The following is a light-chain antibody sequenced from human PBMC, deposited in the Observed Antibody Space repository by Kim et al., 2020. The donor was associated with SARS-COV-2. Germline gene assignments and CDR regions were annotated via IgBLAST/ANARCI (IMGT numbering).Light chain of an antibody. J-gene: IGLJ3*02. CDR2: DVR. CDR3: SSYTSISTWV. Sequence: GQSITISCTGTTSDVGGYNNVSWYQKHTGKAPKLVIYDVRKRPSGVSNRFSGSKYGNTASLTISGLHAEDEADYYCSSYTSISTWVFGGGTQLTV. CDR1: TSDVGGYNN. V-gene: IGLV2-14*03.